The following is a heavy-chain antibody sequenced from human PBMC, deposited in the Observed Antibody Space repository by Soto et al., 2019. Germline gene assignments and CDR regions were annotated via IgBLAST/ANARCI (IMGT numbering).Heavy chain of an antibody. CDR2: VSTNNADT. V-gene: IGHV1-18*01. Sequence: ASVKVSFKAAGYTFTAYCLAWLRQAPGQRPEWMGWVSTNNADTNYAQKFQGRVTMTTDRSTTTTYMELRSLRSDDTAVYYCARELNTDSSAYYSFAYWGQGTLVTVSS. CDR3: ARELNTDSSAYYSFAY. CDR1: GYTFTAYC. D-gene: IGHD3-22*01. J-gene: IGHJ4*02.